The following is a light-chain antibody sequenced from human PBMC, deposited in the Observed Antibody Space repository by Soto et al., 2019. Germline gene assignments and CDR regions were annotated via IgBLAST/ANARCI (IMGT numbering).Light chain of an antibody. J-gene: IGKJ4*01. CDR3: QQRSNWLT. V-gene: IGKV3-11*01. Sequence: EIVLTQSPATLSLSPGERATLSCRASQSVRSYLAWYQQKPGQAPRLLIYEASNRATGIPARFSGSGSGTDFPLTISSLEPEASALYYCQQRSNWLTFGGGTKVEIK. CDR2: EAS. CDR1: QSVRSY.